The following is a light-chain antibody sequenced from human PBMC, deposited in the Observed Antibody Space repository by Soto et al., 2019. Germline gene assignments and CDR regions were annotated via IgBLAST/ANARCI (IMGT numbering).Light chain of an antibody. J-gene: IGKJ4*01. CDR2: AAS. V-gene: IGKV3-20*01. CDR1: QSVSSSY. CDR3: QQHGSSVT. Sequence: ELVLTQSPGTLSLSPGERATLSCRASQSVSSSYLAWYQQKPGQAPRLLIYAASSRATGIPDRFSGSGSGTDFTLTISRLEPEDFAVYYCQQHGSSVTFGGGTKVDIK.